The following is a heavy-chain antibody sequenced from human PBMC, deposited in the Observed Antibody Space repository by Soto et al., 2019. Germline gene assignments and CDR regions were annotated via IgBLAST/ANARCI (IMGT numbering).Heavy chain of an antibody. V-gene: IGHV4-31*11. J-gene: IGHJ4*02. Sequence: QVQLQESGSGLLKPSQTLSLACGVSGDSLKRGFYHWSWIRQTPGKALQLIGYIDTNGDTRYDLSLRNRLNMSIVTTESRFSLKLTSVTAADTAVYYCARGTVYYCPNDKCGFFFDHWGQGALVTVSS. CDR3: ARGTVYYCPNDKCGFFFDH. D-gene: IGHD2-8*01. CDR2: IDTNGDT. CDR1: GDSLKRGFYH.